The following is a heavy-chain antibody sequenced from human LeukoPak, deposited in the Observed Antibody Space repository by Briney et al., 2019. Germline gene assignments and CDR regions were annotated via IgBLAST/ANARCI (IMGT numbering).Heavy chain of an antibody. CDR3: ARDVGSGYSYGYPNYYFDY. Sequence: SETLSLTCTVSGGSVSSGSYYWSWIRQPPGKGLEWIGYIYYSGSTNYNPSLKSRVTISVDTSKNQFSLKLSSVTAADTAVYYCARDVGSGYSYGYPNYYFDYWGQGTLVTVSS. D-gene: IGHD5-18*01. CDR1: GGSVSSGSYY. J-gene: IGHJ4*02. V-gene: IGHV4-61*01. CDR2: IYYSGST.